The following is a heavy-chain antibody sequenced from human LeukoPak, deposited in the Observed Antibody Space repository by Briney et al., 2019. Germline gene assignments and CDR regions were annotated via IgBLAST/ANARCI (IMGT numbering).Heavy chain of an antibody. Sequence: ASVKVSCKASGYTFTSYYMHWVRQAPGQGLEWMGIINPSGGSTSYAQKFQGRVTMTRDMSTSTVYMELSSLRSEDTAVYYCAAQRDPRPFDHWGQGTLITVSS. CDR1: GYTFTSYY. CDR2: INPSGGST. V-gene: IGHV1-46*01. J-gene: IGHJ4*02. D-gene: IGHD5-24*01. CDR3: AAQRDPRPFDH.